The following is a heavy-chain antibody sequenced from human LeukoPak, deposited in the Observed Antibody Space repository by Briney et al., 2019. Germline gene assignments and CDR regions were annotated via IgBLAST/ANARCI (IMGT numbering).Heavy chain of an antibody. D-gene: IGHD6-13*01. CDR1: GFTVSSNY. J-gene: IGHJ4*02. CDR2: IGSSDSTT. V-gene: IGHV3-11*04. CDR3: VKGSYSSSFSFDY. Sequence: GGSLRLSCAASGFTVSSNYMSWVRQAPGKGLEWVSYIGSSDSTTHYADSVKGRFTISRDNAKNTLYLQMSSLRAEDTAVYYCVKGSYSSSFSFDYWGQGTLVTVSS.